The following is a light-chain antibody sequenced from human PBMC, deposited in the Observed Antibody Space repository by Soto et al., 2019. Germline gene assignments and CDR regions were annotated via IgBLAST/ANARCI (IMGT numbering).Light chain of an antibody. CDR3: QQYYSSRT. J-gene: IGKJ1*01. CDR1: QSVGSRW. CDR2: GGS. Sequence: EIVLTQSPGTVSLSPGERATLSCRASQSVGSRWLAWYQQKPGQAPRVLIYGGSNRATGIPDRFSGSGSGTHFTLTISILEPEDFAVYYCQQYYSSRTFGQGTKVEMK. V-gene: IGKV3-20*01.